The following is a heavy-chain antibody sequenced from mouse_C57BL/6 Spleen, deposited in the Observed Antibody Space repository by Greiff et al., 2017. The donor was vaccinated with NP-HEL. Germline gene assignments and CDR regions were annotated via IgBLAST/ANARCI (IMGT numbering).Heavy chain of an antibody. CDR3: ARWADDYDVGAWFAY. V-gene: IGHV1-52*01. J-gene: IGHJ3*01. CDR1: GYTFTSYW. D-gene: IGHD2-4*01. Sequence: QVQLQQPGAELVRPGSSVKLSCKASGYTFTSYWMHWVKQRPIQGLEWIGNIDPSDSETHYNQKFKDKATLTVDKSSSTAYMQLSSLTSEDSAVCYCARWADDYDVGAWFAYWGQGTLVTVSA. CDR2: IDPSDSET.